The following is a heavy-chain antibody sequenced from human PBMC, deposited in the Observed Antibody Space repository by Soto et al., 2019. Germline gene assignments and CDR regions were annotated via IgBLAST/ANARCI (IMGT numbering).Heavy chain of an antibody. D-gene: IGHD3-22*01. Sequence: TLPLTCTVSGGSISSGGYYWSWIRQHPGKGLEWIGYIYYSGSTYYNPSLKSRVTISVDTSKNQFSLKLSSVTAADTAVYYCARARRLYSSGYYSHYFDYWGQGTLVTVSS. CDR1: GGSISSGGYY. CDR3: ARARRLYSSGYYSHYFDY. J-gene: IGHJ4*02. CDR2: IYYSGST. V-gene: IGHV4-31*03.